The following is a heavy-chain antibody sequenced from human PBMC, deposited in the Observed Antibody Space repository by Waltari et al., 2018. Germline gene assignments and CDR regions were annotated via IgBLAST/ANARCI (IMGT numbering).Heavy chain of an antibody. D-gene: IGHD5-12*01. CDR2: LSSSSSTI. CDR1: GFTFSSYS. J-gene: IGHJ4*02. CDR3: ARDFGGYDGNY. V-gene: IGHV3-48*01. Sequence: EVQLVESGGGLVQPGGSLRLSCAASGFTFSSYSMNWVRQAPGKGLEWVSDLSSSSSTIYYADSVKGRFTISRDNAKNSLYLQMNSLRAEDTAVYYCARDFGGYDGNYWGQGTLVIVSS.